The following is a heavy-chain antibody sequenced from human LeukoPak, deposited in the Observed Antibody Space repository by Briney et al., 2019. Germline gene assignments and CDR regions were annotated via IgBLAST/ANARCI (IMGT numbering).Heavy chain of an antibody. V-gene: IGHV1-8*03. CDR1: GYTFTSYD. J-gene: IGHJ4*02. CDR2: MNPNSGNT. D-gene: IGHD6-13*01. Sequence: GASVKVSCKASGYTFTSYDINWVRQATGQGLEWMGWMNPNSGNTGYAQKFQGRVAITRNTSISTAYMELSSLRSEDTAVYYCARGNSSSWYNFDYWGQGTLVTVSS. CDR3: ARGNSSSWYNFDY.